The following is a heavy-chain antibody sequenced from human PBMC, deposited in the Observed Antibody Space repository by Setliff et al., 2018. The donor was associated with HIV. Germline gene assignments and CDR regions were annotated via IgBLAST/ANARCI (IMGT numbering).Heavy chain of an antibody. CDR3: ARVIVGATTGNAFDI. D-gene: IGHD1-26*01. CDR2: IYTSGST. V-gene: IGHV4-61*09. Sequence: SETLSLTCTVSGGSISSGSYYWNWIRQPAGKGLEWIGHIYTSGSTNYNPSLKSRVTISVDTSKNQFSLKLSSMTAADTAVYYCARVIVGATTGNAFDIWGQGTMVTVSS. J-gene: IGHJ3*02. CDR1: GGSISSGSYY.